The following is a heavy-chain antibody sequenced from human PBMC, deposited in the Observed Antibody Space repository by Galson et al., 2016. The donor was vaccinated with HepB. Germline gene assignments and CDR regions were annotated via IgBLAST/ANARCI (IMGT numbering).Heavy chain of an antibody. CDR3: ARESNNNGNQGKRFEP. CDR2: IDPSDSYT. V-gene: IGHV5-10-1*01. D-gene: IGHD1-1*01. CDR1: GYSFTTYW. J-gene: IGHJ5*02. Sequence: QSGAEVKKPGESLRISCKGSGYSFTTYWITWVRQMPGKGLEWMGSIDPSDSYTSYRPSFQGHVTMSIDKSMNTAYLEWSSLKASDTAIYYCARESNNNGNQGKRFEPWGQGTLVTVSS.